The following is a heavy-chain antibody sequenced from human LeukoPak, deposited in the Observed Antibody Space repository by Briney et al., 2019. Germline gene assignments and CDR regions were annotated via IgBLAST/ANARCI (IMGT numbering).Heavy chain of an antibody. CDR1: GVSISSSNYY. J-gene: IGHJ4*02. CDR2: IYYSGST. CDR3: ARAGRYCSSTSCLEVKGFDY. V-gene: IGHV4-39*01. D-gene: IGHD2-2*01. Sequence: RPSETLSLTCTVSGVSISSSNYYWGWIRQPPGKGLEWIGSIYYSGSTYYNPSLKSRVTISVDTSKNQFSLKLSSVTAADTAVYYCARAGRYCSSTSCLEVKGFDYWGQGTLVTVSS.